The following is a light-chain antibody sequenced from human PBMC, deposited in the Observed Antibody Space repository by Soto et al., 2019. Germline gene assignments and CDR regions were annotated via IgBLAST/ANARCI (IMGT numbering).Light chain of an antibody. CDR2: GVT. J-gene: IGLJ3*02. Sequence: QSALSQPASVSGSPGQSITMSCTGSSSDFGDDKYVSWYQQQPGKGPNLLIYGVTNRPSGVSNRFSGSKSGNTASLTISGLQVEDEADDFCGSLTTSRIWLFGGGTKLTVL. CDR1: SSDFGDDKY. CDR3: GSLTTSRIWL. V-gene: IGLV2-14*01.